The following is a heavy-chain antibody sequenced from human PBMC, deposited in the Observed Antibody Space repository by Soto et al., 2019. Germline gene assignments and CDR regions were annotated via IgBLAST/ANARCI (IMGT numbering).Heavy chain of an antibody. Sequence: SLRLSCAASGFTFSDYYMSWIRQAPGKGLEWVSYISSSSSYTNYADSVKGRFTISRDNAKNSLYLQMNSLRAEDTAVYYCAKDRAAAIPDYYYGMDVWGQGTTVTVSS. CDR1: GFTFSDYY. J-gene: IGHJ6*02. CDR2: ISSSSSYT. V-gene: IGHV3-11*06. CDR3: AKDRAAAIPDYYYGMDV. D-gene: IGHD2-2*02.